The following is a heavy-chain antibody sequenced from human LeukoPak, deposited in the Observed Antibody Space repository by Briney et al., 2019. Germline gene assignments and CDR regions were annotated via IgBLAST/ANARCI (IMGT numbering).Heavy chain of an antibody. CDR3: ARTSYSSSWYFDY. Sequence: TSETLSLACTVSGGSISSYYWSWIRQPPGKGLEWIGYMYYSGSTSYNPSLKSRVTMSVDTSKNQFSLKLSSVTAADTAVYYCARTSYSSSWYFDYWGQGTLVTVSS. CDR1: GGSISSYY. V-gene: IGHV4-59*01. D-gene: IGHD6-13*01. CDR2: MYYSGST. J-gene: IGHJ4*02.